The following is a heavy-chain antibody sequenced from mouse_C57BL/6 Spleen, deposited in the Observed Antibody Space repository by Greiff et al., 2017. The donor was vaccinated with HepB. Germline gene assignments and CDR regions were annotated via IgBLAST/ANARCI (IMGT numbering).Heavy chain of an antibody. CDR3: ARDYYYGSSYGYFDV. J-gene: IGHJ1*03. CDR1: GFTFSSYA. V-gene: IGHV5-4*01. D-gene: IGHD1-1*01. CDR2: ISDGGSYT. Sequence: EVKLQESGGGLVKPGGSLKLSCAASGFTFSSYAMSWVRQTPEKRLEWVATISDGGSYTYYPDNVKGRFTISRDNAKNNLYLQMSHLKSEDTAMYYCARDYYYGSSYGYFDVWGTGTTVTVSS.